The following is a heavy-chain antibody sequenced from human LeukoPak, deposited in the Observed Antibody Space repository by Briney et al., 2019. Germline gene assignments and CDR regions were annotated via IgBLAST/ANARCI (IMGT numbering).Heavy chain of an antibody. Sequence: GGSLRLSCAASGFTFSSYSMNWVRQAPGKGLEWVSYIGSSSTIYYADSVKGRFTISRDNAKNSLYLQMNSLRAEDTAVYYCARERATVYYYYYGMDVWGQGTTVTVSS. J-gene: IGHJ6*02. D-gene: IGHD1-1*01. CDR3: ARERATVYYYYYGMDV. CDR2: IGSSSTI. CDR1: GFTFSSYS. V-gene: IGHV3-48*01.